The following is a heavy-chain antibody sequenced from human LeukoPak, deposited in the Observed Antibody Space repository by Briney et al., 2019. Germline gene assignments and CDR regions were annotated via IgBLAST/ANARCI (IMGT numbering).Heavy chain of an antibody. CDR2: SWDGSST. CDR3: AKDMAAYYYSSGNIDY. J-gene: IGHJ4*02. CDR1: GFTFDDYT. D-gene: IGHD3-10*01. Sequence: GGSLRLSCAASGFTFDDYTMHWVRQTPGKGLEWVSLSWDGSSTYYADSMKGRFTISRDNSKNSLYLQMNSLRTEDTALYYCAKDMAAYYYSSGNIDYWGQGTLVTVSS. V-gene: IGHV3-43*01.